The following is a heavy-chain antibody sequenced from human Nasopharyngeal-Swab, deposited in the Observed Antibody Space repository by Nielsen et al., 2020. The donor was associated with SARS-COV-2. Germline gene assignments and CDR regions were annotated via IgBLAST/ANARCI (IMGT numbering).Heavy chain of an antibody. Sequence: GGSLRLSCAASGFTFSGSAMHWVRQASGKGLEWVGRIRSKANSYATAYAASVKGRFTISRDASKNTAYLQMNSLKTEDTAVYYCTRRGYSGYDWDDLDWFDPWGQGTLVTVSS. J-gene: IGHJ5*02. D-gene: IGHD5-12*01. CDR3: TRRGYSGYDWDDLDWFDP. V-gene: IGHV3-73*01. CDR1: GFTFSGSA. CDR2: IRSKANSYAT.